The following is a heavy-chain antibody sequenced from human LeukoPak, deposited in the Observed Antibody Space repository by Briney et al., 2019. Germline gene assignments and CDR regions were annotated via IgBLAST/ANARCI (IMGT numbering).Heavy chain of an antibody. D-gene: IGHD3-22*01. CDR3: ARGYYSWFDP. CDR1: GSSISSYY. Sequence: PSETLSLTCTVSGSSISSYYWSWIRQPPGKGLEWIGYIYYSGSTNYNPSLKSRVTISVDTSKNQFSLKLSSVTAADTAVYYCARGYYSWFDPWGQGTLVTVSS. J-gene: IGHJ5*02. CDR2: IYYSGST. V-gene: IGHV4-59*01.